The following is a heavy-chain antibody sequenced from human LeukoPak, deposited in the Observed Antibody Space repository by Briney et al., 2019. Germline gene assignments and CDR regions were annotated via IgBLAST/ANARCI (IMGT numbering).Heavy chain of an antibody. D-gene: IGHD6-19*01. CDR3: AREGPGSSGWFFDY. CDR2: INPHSGGT. V-gene: IGHV1-2*02. J-gene: IGHJ4*02. CDR1: GYIFTDYY. Sequence: ASAKVSCKASGYIFTDYYMHWVRQAPGQGLEWMGWINPHSGGTKYAQKFQGRVTMTRDTSITTAYMEVSRLRSDDTAVYYCAREGPGSSGWFFDYWGQGTLVSVSS.